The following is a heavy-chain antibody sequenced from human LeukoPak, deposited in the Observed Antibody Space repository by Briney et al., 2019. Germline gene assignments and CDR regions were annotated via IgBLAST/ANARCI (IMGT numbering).Heavy chain of an antibody. J-gene: IGHJ4*02. CDR1: GFTFSTYW. V-gene: IGHV3-74*01. Sequence: GGSLRLSCAASGFTFSTYWMHWVRQAPGRGLVWVSRIKSDGSTNYADSVQGRFTISRANSENTLHLHMHSLRAEDTAVYYCVKGVQFWFAYHFDSWGQGTLVTVSS. CDR2: IKSDGST. CDR3: VKGVQFWFAYHFDS. D-gene: IGHD5-18*01.